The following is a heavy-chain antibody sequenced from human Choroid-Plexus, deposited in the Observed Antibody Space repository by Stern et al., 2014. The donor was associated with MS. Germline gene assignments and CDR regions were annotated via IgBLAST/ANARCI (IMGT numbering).Heavy chain of an antibody. Sequence: MQLVESGGGVVQPGRPLRLSCVASGFTFGSCAMHWVRQAPGKGLEWVAGVSYDGSNKYYGDSVKGRFTISRDNSQNTLYMQMSSLRPEDTAVYYCAKDRQYLTYFFDHWGQGSLVTVSS. J-gene: IGHJ5*02. CDR1: GFTFGSCA. V-gene: IGHV3-30*18. CDR3: AKDRQYLTYFFDH. CDR2: VSYDGSNK. D-gene: IGHD2/OR15-2a*01.